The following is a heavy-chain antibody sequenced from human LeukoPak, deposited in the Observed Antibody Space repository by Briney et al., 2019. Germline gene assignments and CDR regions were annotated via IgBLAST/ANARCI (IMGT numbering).Heavy chain of an antibody. Sequence: SETPSLTCGVSGXSVTSTNWWTWVRQPPGKGLEWIGEVHLDGRTNYNPSLKSRLTMSVDLSENHVSLKLTSVTAADTAVYYCAREGGFYRPLDYSGQGTLVTVSS. CDR3: AREGGFYRPLDY. CDR1: GXSVTSTNW. V-gene: IGHV4-4*02. D-gene: IGHD3-3*01. CDR2: VHLDGRT. J-gene: IGHJ4*02.